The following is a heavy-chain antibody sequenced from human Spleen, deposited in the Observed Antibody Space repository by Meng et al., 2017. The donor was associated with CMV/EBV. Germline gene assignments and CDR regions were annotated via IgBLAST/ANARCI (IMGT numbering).Heavy chain of an antibody. CDR1: GYTFTSYD. Sequence: SVKVSCKASGYTFTSYDINWVRQGPGHGPEWMGGIIPVLGTANYAQKFHGRVTITTDDSASTAYMELSSLRSEDTAVYYCARGSLYYDLPSGYPPTSVWSFDYWGQGSLVTVSS. CDR3: ARGSLYYDLPSGYPPTSVWSFDY. D-gene: IGHD3-3*01. J-gene: IGHJ4*02. V-gene: IGHV1-69*05. CDR2: IIPVLGTA.